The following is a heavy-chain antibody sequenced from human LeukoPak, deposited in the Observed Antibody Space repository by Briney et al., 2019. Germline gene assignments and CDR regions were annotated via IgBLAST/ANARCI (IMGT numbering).Heavy chain of an antibody. Sequence: SETLSLTCSVSGGSTSTHYWTWIRQPAGKGLEWIGRVYSGGTTNYNPSLESRVTMSVDTSNHQFSLRLSPVTAADTAVYYCARGGAYYFSFDSWGQGILVTVSS. J-gene: IGHJ4*02. D-gene: IGHD3-22*01. V-gene: IGHV4-4*07. CDR3: ARGGAYYFSFDS. CDR1: GGSTSTHY. CDR2: VYSGGTT.